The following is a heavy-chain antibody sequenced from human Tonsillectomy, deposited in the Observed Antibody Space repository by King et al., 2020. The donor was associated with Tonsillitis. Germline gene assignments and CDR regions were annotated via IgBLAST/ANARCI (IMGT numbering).Heavy chain of an antibody. Sequence: QLQESGPGLVKPSETLSLTCTVSGGSIRSRSHYGGWIRQPPGKGLEWIGSMYSSGTTYYNPSLKSRVTISVDMSKNQFSLKLTSVTAADTAVYYCALPSIAVAYRGGFDPWGQGTLVTVSS. CDR2: MYSSGTT. V-gene: IGHV4-39*01. D-gene: IGHD6-19*01. CDR1: GGSIRSRSHY. CDR3: ALPSIAVAYRGGFDP. J-gene: IGHJ5*02.